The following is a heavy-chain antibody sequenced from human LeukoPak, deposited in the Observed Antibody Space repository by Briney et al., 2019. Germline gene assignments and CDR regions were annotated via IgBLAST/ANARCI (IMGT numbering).Heavy chain of an antibody. D-gene: IGHD3-10*01. CDR1: GGSISSGGYS. CDR3: ARAGS. J-gene: IGHJ3*01. V-gene: IGHV4-31*03. CDR2: IYYSGST. Sequence: SETLSLTCTVSGGSISSGGYSWSWLRQHPGKGLEWIGYIYYSGSTYYNPSLKSRVTISVDTSKNQFSLKLSSVTAADTAVYYCARAGSWGQGTMVTVSS.